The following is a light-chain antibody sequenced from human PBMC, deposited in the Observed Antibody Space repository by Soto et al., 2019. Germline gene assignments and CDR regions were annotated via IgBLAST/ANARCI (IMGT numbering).Light chain of an antibody. CDR3: CSYAGSSTLV. J-gene: IGLJ2*01. CDR2: EVS. Sequence: QSALTQPASVPGSPGQSITISCTGTSSDVGSYNLVSWYQQHPGKAPKLMIYEVSKRPSGVSNRFSGSKSGNTASLTISGLQAEDEADYYCCSYAGSSTLVFGGGTKLTVL. CDR1: SSDVGSYNL. V-gene: IGLV2-23*02.